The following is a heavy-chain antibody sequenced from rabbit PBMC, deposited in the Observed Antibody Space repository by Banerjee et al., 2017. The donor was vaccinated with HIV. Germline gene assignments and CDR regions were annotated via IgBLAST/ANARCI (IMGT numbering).Heavy chain of an antibody. CDR1: GFSFSSSYW. CDR3: ARDAGYGGYGYAPNL. Sequence: EESGGDLVKPGGTLTLTCTVSGFSFSSSYWICWVRQAPGKGLEWIACIYAGSSGSTYYASWAKGRFTISKTSSTTVTLQMTSLTAADTATYFCARDAGYGGYGYAPNLWGPGTLVTVS. V-gene: IGHV1S45*01. CDR2: IYAGSSGST. J-gene: IGHJ4*01. D-gene: IGHD6-1*01.